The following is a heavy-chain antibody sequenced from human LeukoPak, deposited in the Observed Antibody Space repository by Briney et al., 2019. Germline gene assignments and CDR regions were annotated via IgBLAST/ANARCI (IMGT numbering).Heavy chain of an antibody. J-gene: IGHJ5*02. CDR2: IWYDGVNK. CDR1: GFPFSSYG. Sequence: GGSLRLSCAASGFPFSSYGMHWVRQAPGKGLEWVAVIWYDGVNKYYADSVKGRFTISRDNSKNTLYLQMNSLRAEDTAMYYCARGMGGIATGFEPWGQGTLVTVSS. CDR3: ARGMGGIATGFEP. V-gene: IGHV3-33*01. D-gene: IGHD6-13*01.